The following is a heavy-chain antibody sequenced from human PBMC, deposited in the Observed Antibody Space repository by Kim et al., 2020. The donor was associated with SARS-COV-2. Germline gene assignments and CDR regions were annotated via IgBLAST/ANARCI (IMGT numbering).Heavy chain of an antibody. CDR3: ARGVWGYYYYMDV. V-gene: IGHV1-8*01. D-gene: IGHD3-16*01. J-gene: IGHJ6*03. Sequence: YAQKFQGRVTMTRNTSISTAYMELSSLRSEDTAVYYCARGVWGYYYYMDVWGKGTTVTVSS.